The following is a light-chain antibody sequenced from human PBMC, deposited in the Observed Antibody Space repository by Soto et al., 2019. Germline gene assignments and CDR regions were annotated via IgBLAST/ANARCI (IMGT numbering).Light chain of an antibody. Sequence: EIVLTQSPGTLSLSPGERATLSCRASQSVSSSYLAWYQQKPGQAPSLLIYGASSRATGIPDRFSGSGSGTDFTLTISRLEPEDVSVYYCQQYCSSPRWTFGQGTKVEIK. CDR3: QQYCSSPRWT. CDR1: QSVSSSY. J-gene: IGKJ1*01. V-gene: IGKV3-20*01. CDR2: GAS.